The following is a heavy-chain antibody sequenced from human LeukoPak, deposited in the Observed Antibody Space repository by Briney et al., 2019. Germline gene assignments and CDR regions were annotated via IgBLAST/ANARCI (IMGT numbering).Heavy chain of an antibody. V-gene: IGHV1-69*02. J-gene: IGHJ5*02. D-gene: IGHD5-12*01. CDR3: ACLPCVGYSGQP. Sequence: ASVKVSCKASGYTFTGYYMHWVRQAPGQGLEWMGRIIPILGIANYAQKFQGRVTITADKSTSTAYMELSSLRSEDTAVYYCACLPCVGYSGQPWGQGTLVTVSS. CDR1: GYTFTGYY. CDR2: IIPILGIA.